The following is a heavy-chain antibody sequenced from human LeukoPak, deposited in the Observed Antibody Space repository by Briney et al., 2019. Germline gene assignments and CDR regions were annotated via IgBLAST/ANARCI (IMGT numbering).Heavy chain of an antibody. CDR2: TYPGDSDT. J-gene: IGHJ4*02. Sequence: GESLNISCKGSVYRLTSYWIGWMRQMAGRGLEWMGITYPGDSDTRYSPPSQGQVTISADKSISPAYLQCSSLKASPTAMYYCARRGERVVGAAAVDYWGEKTLVTVSS. CDR3: ARRGERVVGAAAVDY. CDR1: VYRLTSYW. V-gene: IGHV5-51*01. D-gene: IGHD2-15*01.